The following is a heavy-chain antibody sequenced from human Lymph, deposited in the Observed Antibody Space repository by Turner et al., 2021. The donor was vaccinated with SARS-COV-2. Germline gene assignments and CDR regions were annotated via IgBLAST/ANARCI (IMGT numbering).Heavy chain of an antibody. CDR2: IWFDGSNK. J-gene: IGHJ4*02. Sequence: QVQLVESGGGVVQPGRSLRLSCGASGFTFSTYGMHWVRQAPLKGLEWVSFIWFDGSNKYYADSVKGRFTISRDNSKNTLYLQMNSLRAEDTAVYYCARDRAGSSGWYDSYFDYWGQGTLVTVSS. V-gene: IGHV3-33*01. CDR1: GFTFSTYG. D-gene: IGHD6-19*01. CDR3: ARDRAGSSGWYDSYFDY.